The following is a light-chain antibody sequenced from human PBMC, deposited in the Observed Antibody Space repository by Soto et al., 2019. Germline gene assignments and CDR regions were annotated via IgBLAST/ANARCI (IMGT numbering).Light chain of an antibody. CDR2: DVS. J-gene: IGLJ1*01. CDR1: SSDVGGYNY. V-gene: IGLV2-14*03. Sequence: ALTQPASVSGSPGQSITISCTGTSSDVGGYNYVSWYQHHPGKAPKLIIYDVSNRPSGVSNPFSGSKSGNTASLTISGLQPEDEADYYCSSYTTSNTRQIVFGTGTKVTV. CDR3: SSYTTSNTRQIV.